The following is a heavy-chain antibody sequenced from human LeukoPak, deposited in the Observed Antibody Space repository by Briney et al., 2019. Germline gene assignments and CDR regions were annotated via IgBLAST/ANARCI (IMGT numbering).Heavy chain of an antibody. V-gene: IGHV3-21*01. CDR2: ISSSSYI. CDR1: GFTFSSYS. D-gene: IGHD2-2*02. J-gene: IGHJ4*02. CDR3: ARDPSRDIVVVPAAIRFDY. Sequence: GRSLRLSCAASGFTFSSYSMNWVRQAPGKGLEWVSSISSSSYIYYADSVKGRFTISRDNAKNSLYLQMNSLRAEDTAVYYCARDPSRDIVVVPAAIRFDYWGQGTLVTVSS.